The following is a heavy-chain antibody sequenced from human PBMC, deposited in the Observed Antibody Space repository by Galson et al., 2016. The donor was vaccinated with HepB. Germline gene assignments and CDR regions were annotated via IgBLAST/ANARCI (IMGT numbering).Heavy chain of an antibody. CDR1: GFTFSSHW. Sequence: SLRLSCAASGFTFSSHWMSWVRQAPGKGLEWVAVISYDGNNEYYADFVKGRFTISRDISKNTLYLQMNSLKTEDTAVYLCARDPRAYSYGDHYFDYWGRGTLVTVPS. J-gene: IGHJ4*02. V-gene: IGHV3-30*03. D-gene: IGHD5-18*01. CDR2: ISYDGNNE. CDR3: ARDPRAYSYGDHYFDY.